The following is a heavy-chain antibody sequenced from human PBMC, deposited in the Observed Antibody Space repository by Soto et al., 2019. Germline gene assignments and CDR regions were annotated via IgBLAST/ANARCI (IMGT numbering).Heavy chain of an antibody. Sequence: QVQLVQSGAEVKKPGSSVKVSCKASGGTFSSYAISWVRQAPGQGLEWMGGIIPIFGTANYAQKFQGSATVNTDESTRTAYMELSSLRYENTAVYYCARDKGGDGYSYEIDYWGQGTLVTFSP. V-gene: IGHV1-69*01. CDR2: IIPIFGTA. CDR3: ARDKGGDGYSYEIDY. J-gene: IGHJ4*02. D-gene: IGHD5-18*01. CDR1: GGTFSSYA.